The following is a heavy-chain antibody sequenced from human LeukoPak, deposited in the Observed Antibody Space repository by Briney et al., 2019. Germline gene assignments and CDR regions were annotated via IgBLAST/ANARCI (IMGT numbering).Heavy chain of an antibody. CDR2: IYYSGST. V-gene: IGHV4-31*03. CDR3: ARVDGDYAFDY. Sequence: SETLSLTCTVSGGSISSGGSYWSWIRQHPGKGLEWIGYIYYSGSTYYNPSLKSRVTISVDTSKNQFSLKLSSVTAADTAVYYCARVDGDYAFDYWGQGTLVTVSS. D-gene: IGHD4-17*01. CDR1: GGSISSGGSY. J-gene: IGHJ4*02.